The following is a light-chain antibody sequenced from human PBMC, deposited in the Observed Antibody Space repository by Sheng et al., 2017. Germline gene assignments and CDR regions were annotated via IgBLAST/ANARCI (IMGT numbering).Light chain of an antibody. Sequence: EIVMTQSPATLSVSPGERATLSCRASQSVGSKLAWYQRKPGQSPRLLIYGASTRATGIPARFTGSGSGTEFTLTISRLEPEDSAVYYCQFYGSSPLYTFGQGTNLEIK. CDR1: QSVGSK. CDR2: GAS. J-gene: IGKJ2*01. V-gene: IGKV3-15*01. CDR3: QFYGSSPLYT.